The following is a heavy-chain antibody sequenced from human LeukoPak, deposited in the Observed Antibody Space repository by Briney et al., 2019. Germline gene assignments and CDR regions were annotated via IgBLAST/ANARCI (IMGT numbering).Heavy chain of an antibody. V-gene: IGHV3-9*01. D-gene: IGHD4-17*01. CDR1: GFTFDDYA. CDR2: ISWNSGSI. J-gene: IGHJ3*02. CDR3: AKDMTTVTKGAFDI. Sequence: GRSLRLSCAASGFTFDDYAMHWVRQAPGQGLEWVSGISWNSGSIGYADSVKGRFTISRDNAKNSLYLQMNRLRAEDTALYYCAKDMTTVTKGAFDIWGQGTMVTVSS.